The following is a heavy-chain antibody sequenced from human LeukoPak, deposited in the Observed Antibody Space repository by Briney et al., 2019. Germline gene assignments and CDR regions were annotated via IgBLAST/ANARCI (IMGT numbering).Heavy chain of an antibody. V-gene: IGHV1-8*01. CDR2: MNPNSGNT. CDR1: GYTFTSYD. Sequence: ASVKVSCKASGYTFTSYDINWVRQATGQGLEWMGWMNPNSGNTGYAQKFQGRVTMTRNTSISTAYMELSSLRSDDTAVYYCARGLREYDFWSGYRRYYYYGMDVWGQGTTVTVSS. CDR3: ARGLREYDFWSGYRRYYYYGMDV. D-gene: IGHD3-3*01. J-gene: IGHJ6*02.